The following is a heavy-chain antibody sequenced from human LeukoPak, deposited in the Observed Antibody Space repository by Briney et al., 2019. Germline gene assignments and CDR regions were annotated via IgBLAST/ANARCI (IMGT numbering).Heavy chain of an antibody. J-gene: IGHJ5*02. Sequence: FETPFPPLTVSGCPLHNYYWSLVPQPPGEGLEWIGYIYYSGSTNYNPSLKSRVTISVDTSKNQFSLKLSSVTAADTAVYYCARDQSSWFDPWGQGTLVTVSS. CDR3: ARDQSSWFDP. CDR2: IYYSGST. V-gene: IGHV4-59*01. CDR1: GCPLHNYY. D-gene: IGHD1-26*01.